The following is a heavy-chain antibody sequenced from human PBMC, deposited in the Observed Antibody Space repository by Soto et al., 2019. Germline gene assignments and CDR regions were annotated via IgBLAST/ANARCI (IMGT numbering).Heavy chain of an antibody. V-gene: IGHV3-11*01. CDR2: ISSSGSTI. Sequence: PGGSLRLSCASSGFTFSDYYMSWIRQSPGKGLEWVSYISSSGSTIYYADSVKGRFTISRDDSKNTAYLEMNSLNTEDTAIYYCTAYCSGGSCYLGYYFDYWGQGTLVTVSS. CDR3: TAYCSGGSCYLGYYFDY. J-gene: IGHJ4*02. D-gene: IGHD2-15*01. CDR1: GFTFSDYY.